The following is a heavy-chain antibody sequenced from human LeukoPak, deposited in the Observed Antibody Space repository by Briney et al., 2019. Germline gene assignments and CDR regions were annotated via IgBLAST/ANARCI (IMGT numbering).Heavy chain of an antibody. J-gene: IGHJ4*02. CDR1: GGSFSGYY. CDR2: INHSGST. CDR3: ARLIGTRPPFDY. V-gene: IGHV4-34*01. Sequence: PSETLPLTCAVYGGSFSGYYWSWIRQPPGKGLEWIGEINHSGSTNYNPSLKSRVTISVDTSKNQFSLKLSSVTAADTAVYYCARLIGTRPPFDYWGQGTLVTVSS.